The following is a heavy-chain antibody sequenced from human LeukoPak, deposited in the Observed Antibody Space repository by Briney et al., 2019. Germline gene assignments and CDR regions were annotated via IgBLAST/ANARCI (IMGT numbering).Heavy chain of an antibody. CDR2: IYYTGT. CDR1: GGSVTDYY. D-gene: IGHD7-27*01. V-gene: IGHV4-59*02. Sequence: SETLSLTCTVSGGSVTDYYWSWIRLSPGKGLEWIGYIYYTGTSYNPSLKSRVTISADTSKNQFSLKLISVTAADTAVYYCASRKLGNDYWGQGTLVTVSS. J-gene: IGHJ4*02. CDR3: ASRKLGNDY.